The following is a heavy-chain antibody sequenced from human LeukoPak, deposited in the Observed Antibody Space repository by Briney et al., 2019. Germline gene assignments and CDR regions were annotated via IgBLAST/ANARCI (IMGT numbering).Heavy chain of an antibody. CDR3: PSGYYYDSSGYVDY. D-gene: IGHD3-22*01. CDR2: IYYSGRN. J-gene: IGHJ4*02. CDR1: GGSISSSSSY. V-gene: IGHV4-39*01. Sequence: SETLSLACTVSGGSISSSSSYSGWLRQPPGNGLEWIGRIYYSGRNYYNPSLKSRVTISVDTSKNQFALKLSSVTAADTAVYYCPSGYYYDSSGYVDYWGQGTLVTVSS.